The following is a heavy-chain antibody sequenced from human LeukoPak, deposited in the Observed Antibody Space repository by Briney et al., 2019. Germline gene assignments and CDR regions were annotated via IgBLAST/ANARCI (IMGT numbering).Heavy chain of an antibody. CDR1: GFTFSSYG. CDR3: AKGGSAWTVSH. V-gene: IGHV3-30*02. CDR2: IRFDGNNK. Sequence: GGSLRLSCAASGFTFSSYGMHWVRQAPGKGLEWVAFIRFDGNNKYYADSVKGRFTISRDNSKNTLYLQLSSLRTEDTAVYYCAKGGSAWTVSHWGQGTLVTVSS. J-gene: IGHJ4*02. D-gene: IGHD6-19*01.